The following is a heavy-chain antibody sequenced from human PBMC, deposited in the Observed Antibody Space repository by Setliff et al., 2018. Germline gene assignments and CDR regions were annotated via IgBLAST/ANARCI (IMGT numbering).Heavy chain of an antibody. Sequence: SETLSLTCTVYGVSLSGYYWGWVRQSPGKGLDWIGEINHSGNTNYDPSLEGRISISVDTSKRQFSLKLSSVTAADMAVYYCRFWSGYYKNDYWAQGTVVTVSS. CDR3: RFWSGYYKNDY. CDR2: INHSGNT. V-gene: IGHV4-34*01. D-gene: IGHD3-3*01. CDR1: GVSLSGYY. J-gene: IGHJ4*02.